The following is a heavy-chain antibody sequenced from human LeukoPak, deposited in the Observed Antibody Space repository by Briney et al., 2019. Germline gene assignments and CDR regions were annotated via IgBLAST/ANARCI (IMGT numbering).Heavy chain of an antibody. CDR2: INHSGST. CDR3: ARGLGSSSGWYRWKNWFDP. V-gene: IGHV4-34*01. J-gene: IGHJ5*02. CDR1: GGSFSGYY. D-gene: IGHD6-19*01. Sequence: SETLSLTCAVYGGSFSGYYWSWIRQPPGKGLEWIGEINHSGSTNYNPSLKSRVTISVDTSKNQFSLKLSSVTAADTAVYYCARGLGSSSGWYRWKNWFDPWGQGTLVTVSS.